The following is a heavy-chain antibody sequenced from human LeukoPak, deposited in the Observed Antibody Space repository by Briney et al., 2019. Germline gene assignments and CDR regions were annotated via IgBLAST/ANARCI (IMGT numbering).Heavy chain of an antibody. CDR3: AKQGGGYTSYYFDY. CDR2: IRYDGSNE. D-gene: IGHD3-16*02. J-gene: IGHJ4*02. V-gene: IGHV3-30*02. CDR1: GFTFSSYA. Sequence: GGSLRLSCAASGFTFSSYAMHWVRQAPGKGLEWVAFIRYDGSNEYYPDSVKGRFTISRDNSKNTLYLQMDTLRAEDTAVYYRAKQGGGYTSYYFDYWGQGTLVTVSS.